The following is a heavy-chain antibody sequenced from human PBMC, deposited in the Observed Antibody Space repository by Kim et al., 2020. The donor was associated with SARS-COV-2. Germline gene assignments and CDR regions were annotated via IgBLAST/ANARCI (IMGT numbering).Heavy chain of an antibody. Sequence: SETLSLTCTVSGGSISSGGYYWSWIRQHPGKGLEWIGYIYYSGSTYYNPSLKSRVTISVDTSKNQFSLKLSSVTAAATAVYYCARDRYCSGGSCYAQPHYFDYWGQGTLVTVSS. J-gene: IGHJ4*02. D-gene: IGHD2-15*01. V-gene: IGHV4-31*03. CDR2: IYYSGST. CDR3: ARDRYCSGGSCYAQPHYFDY. CDR1: GGSISSGGYY.